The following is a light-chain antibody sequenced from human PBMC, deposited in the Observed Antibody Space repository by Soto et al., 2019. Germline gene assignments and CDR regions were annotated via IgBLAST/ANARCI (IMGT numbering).Light chain of an antibody. V-gene: IGKV1-5*03. CDR3: QQYNSYLS. J-gene: IGKJ1*01. CDR2: KAS. CDR1: QTIDNW. Sequence: DIQMTQSPSTLSASVGDRVTITCRASQTIDNWLAWYQQKPGKAPNLLIYKASTLESGVPSRFSGSGPGTEFTLTISSLQPDDFATYYCQQYNSYLSFGQGTKVDVK.